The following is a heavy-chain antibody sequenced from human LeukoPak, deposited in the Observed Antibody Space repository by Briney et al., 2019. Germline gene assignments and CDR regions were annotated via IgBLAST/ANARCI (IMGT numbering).Heavy chain of an antibody. V-gene: IGHV3-7*01. CDR3: ARVGQYYDILTGYSPFDY. CDR2: IKQDGSEK. Sequence: GGSLRLSCAASGFTFSSYWMSWVRQAPGKGREWVANIKQDGSEKYYVDSVKGRFTISRDNAKNSLYLQMNSLRAEDTAVYYCARVGQYYDILTGYSPFDYWGQGTLVTVSS. CDR1: GFTFSSYW. D-gene: IGHD3-9*01. J-gene: IGHJ4*02.